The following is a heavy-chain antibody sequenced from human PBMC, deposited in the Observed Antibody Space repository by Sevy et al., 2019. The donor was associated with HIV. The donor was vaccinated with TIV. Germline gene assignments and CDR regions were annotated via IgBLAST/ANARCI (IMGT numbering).Heavy chain of an antibody. J-gene: IGHJ4*02. V-gene: IGHV1-8*01. Sequence: ASVKVSCKASGYTFTSHEINWVRQAPGQGLEWMGWINVKSGETGYAQKFQGRVTMTRDTSITTAYMELSSLGSDDTAVYFCARDEQRPYYYGSGNMGYWGQGTLVTVSS. CDR1: GYTFTSHE. CDR3: ARDEQRPYYYGSGNMGY. CDR2: INVKSGET. D-gene: IGHD3-10*01.